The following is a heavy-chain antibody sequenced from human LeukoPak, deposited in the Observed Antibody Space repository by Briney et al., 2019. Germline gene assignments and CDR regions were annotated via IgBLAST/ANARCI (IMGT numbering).Heavy chain of an antibody. D-gene: IGHD6-19*01. V-gene: IGHV4-34*01. J-gene: IGHJ5*02. Sequence: SETLSLTCAVYGGSFSGYYWSWIRQPPGKGLEWIGEINHSGSTNYNPSLKSRVTISVDTSKNQFSLKLSSVTAADTAVYYCARALYSSGWYRWFDPWGQGTLVTVSS. CDR3: ARALYSSGWYRWFDP. CDR2: INHSGST. CDR1: GGSFSGYY.